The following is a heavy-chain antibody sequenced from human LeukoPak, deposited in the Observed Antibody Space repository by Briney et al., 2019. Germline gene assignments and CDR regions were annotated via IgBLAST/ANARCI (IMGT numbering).Heavy chain of an antibody. Sequence: GGSLRLSCAVSGLTFSSYWMHWVRQAPGKGLVWVSRIDRDGSRINYADSVRGRFTISRDNGKNTLFLQMNSLRAEDAAVYYCVRGNDYGGPHYWGQGTLVTVSS. V-gene: IGHV3-74*01. CDR1: GLTFSSYW. D-gene: IGHD4-23*01. CDR3: VRGNDYGGPHY. CDR2: IDRDGSRI. J-gene: IGHJ4*02.